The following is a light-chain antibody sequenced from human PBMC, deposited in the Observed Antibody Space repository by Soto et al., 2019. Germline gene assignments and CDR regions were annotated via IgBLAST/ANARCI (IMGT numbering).Light chain of an antibody. Sequence: QSALTQPPSASGSPVQSVTISCTGTSSDVGGYNYVSWYQHHPGKAPKLMVSEVSKRPSGVPDRFSGSKSGNTASLTVSGLQAEDEADYYCSSYAGNNNPYVFGTGTKLNVL. CDR1: SSDVGGYNY. CDR3: SSYAGNNNPYV. V-gene: IGLV2-8*01. CDR2: EVS. J-gene: IGLJ1*01.